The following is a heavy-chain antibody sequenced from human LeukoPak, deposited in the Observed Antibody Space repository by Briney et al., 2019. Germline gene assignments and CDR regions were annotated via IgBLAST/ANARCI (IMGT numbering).Heavy chain of an antibody. CDR1: DFVFSDYY. D-gene: IGHD3-10*01. J-gene: IGHJ4*02. V-gene: IGHV3-11*01. CDR2: ISSSGNSM. CDR3: AREMEGDYGSGTFFDL. Sequence: PGGSLRLSCAASDFVFSDYYMSWVRQAPGKGLEWVSYISSSGNSMYYADSVKGRFTISRDNAKNSLYLQMNSLRAEDTAVYYCAREMEGDYGSGTFFDLWGQGNMVTVSS.